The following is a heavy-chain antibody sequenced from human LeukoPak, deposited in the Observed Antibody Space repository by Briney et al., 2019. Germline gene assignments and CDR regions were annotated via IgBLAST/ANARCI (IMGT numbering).Heavy chain of an antibody. J-gene: IGHJ5*02. CDR1: GYTFTSYY. CDR2: INPTGGST. D-gene: IGHD4-17*01. Sequence: ASVKVSCKASGYTFTSYYMHWVRQAPGEGLEWMGIINPTGGSTSYAQKFQGRVTMTRDTSTSTVYMELSSLRSEDTAVYYCARVRGDYGWFDPWGQGTLVTVSS. V-gene: IGHV1-46*01. CDR3: ARVRGDYGWFDP.